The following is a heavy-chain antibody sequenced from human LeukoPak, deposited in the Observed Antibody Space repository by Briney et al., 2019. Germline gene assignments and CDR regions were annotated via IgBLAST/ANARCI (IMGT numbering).Heavy chain of an antibody. CDR2: IYTSGNT. V-gene: IGHV4-4*07. J-gene: IGHJ4*01. D-gene: IGHD2-15*01. CDR1: GGSISSYY. Sequence: SETLSLTCTVSGGSISSYYWTWIRQPAGKGLEWIGRIYTSGNTGYNPSLKSRVTMSVDTSKNQFSLNLSSVTAADTAVYYCARVDLRAAFFDYWGHGTLVTVSS. CDR3: ARVDLRAAFFDY.